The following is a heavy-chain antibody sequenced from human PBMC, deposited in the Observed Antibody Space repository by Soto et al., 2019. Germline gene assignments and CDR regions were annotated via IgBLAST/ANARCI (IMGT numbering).Heavy chain of an antibody. CDR3: ARGPNSDC. J-gene: IGHJ4*02. CDR2: IYSGGNP. Sequence: LRLSCAASGFSVGGNYMSWVRQAPGKGLELVSLIYSGGNPFYADSMRGRFTLSRDNSNNMLYLQMDSLRAEDTAVYYCARGPNSDCWGQGTLVTVSS. V-gene: IGHV3-53*01. D-gene: IGHD2-21*01. CDR1: GFSVGGNY.